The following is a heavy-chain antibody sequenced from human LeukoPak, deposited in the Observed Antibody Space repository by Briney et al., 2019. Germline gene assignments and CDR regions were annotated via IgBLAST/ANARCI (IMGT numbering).Heavy chain of an antibody. CDR2: IWYDGSNK. V-gene: IGHV3-33*01. J-gene: IGHJ4*02. Sequence: GRSLRLSCAASGFTFSTYGMQWVRQAPGRGLEWVAVIWYDGSNKYYADSLKGRFTVSRDNSKDTVYLQMNSLRAEDTAVYDCAREVGHFDYWGQGTLVTVSS. D-gene: IGHD1-26*01. CDR3: AREVGHFDY. CDR1: GFTFSTYG.